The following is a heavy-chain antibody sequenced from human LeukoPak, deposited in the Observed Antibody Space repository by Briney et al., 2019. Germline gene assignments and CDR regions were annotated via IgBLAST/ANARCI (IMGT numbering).Heavy chain of an antibody. V-gene: IGHV3-48*03. J-gene: IGHJ4*02. D-gene: IGHD3-22*01. CDR2: ISSSGSTI. Sequence: GGSLRLSCAASGFTFSSYEMNWVRQAPRKGLEWVSYISSSGSTIYYADSVKGRFTISRDNAKNSLYLQMNSLRAEDTAVYYCAKTAADYFDSSGYRDYWGQGTLVTVSS. CDR1: GFTFSSYE. CDR3: AKTAADYFDSSGYRDY.